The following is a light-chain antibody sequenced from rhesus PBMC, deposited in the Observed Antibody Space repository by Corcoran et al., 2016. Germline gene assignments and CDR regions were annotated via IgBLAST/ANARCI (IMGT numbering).Light chain of an antibody. CDR2: KAS. J-gene: IGKJ2*01. CDR1: QGINSA. V-gene: IGKV1-21*01. CDR3: IQYNSNPYS. Sequence: DIQMTQSPFSLSASVGDKVTITCRASQGINSALAWYQQKPGTDPNLLIYKASRLQSGVPSRFSGSGSGTDFTHTISSLQPEDFATYYCIQYNSNPYSFGQRTKVKIK.